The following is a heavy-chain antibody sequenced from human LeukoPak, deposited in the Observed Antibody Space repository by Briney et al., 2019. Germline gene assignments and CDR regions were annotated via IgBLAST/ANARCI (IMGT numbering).Heavy chain of an antibody. CDR3: AGGSYRYSDY. J-gene: IGHJ4*02. Sequence: PGGSLRLSCAASGFTFSSYGMHWVRQAPGKGLEWVAFIRYDGSNKYYADSVEGRFTISRDNSKNTLYLQMNSLRAEDTAVYYCAGGSYRYSDYWGQGTLVTVSS. CDR2: IRYDGSNK. D-gene: IGHD3-16*02. CDR1: GFTFSSYG. V-gene: IGHV3-30*02.